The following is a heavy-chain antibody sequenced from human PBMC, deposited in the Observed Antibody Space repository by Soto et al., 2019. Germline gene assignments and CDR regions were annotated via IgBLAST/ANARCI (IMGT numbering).Heavy chain of an antibody. V-gene: IGHV3-7*01. D-gene: IGHD6-19*01. CDR2: IKQDGSEK. CDR1: GFTFSSYW. Sequence: PGGSLRLSCAASGFTFSSYWMSWVRQAPGKGLEWVANIKQDGSEKYYVDSVKGRFTISRDNAKNSLYLQMNSLRAEDTAVYYCARGRSSGWSYYYYYYMDVWGKGTTVTVSS. CDR3: ARGRSSGWSYYYYYYMDV. J-gene: IGHJ6*03.